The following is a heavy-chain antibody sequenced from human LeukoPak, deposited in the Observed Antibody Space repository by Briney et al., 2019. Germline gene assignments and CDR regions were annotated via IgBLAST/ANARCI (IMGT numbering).Heavy chain of an antibody. CDR3: AREGYYYGSGSSYRSGAFDI. D-gene: IGHD3-10*01. J-gene: IGHJ3*02. CDR2: INPNSGGT. Sequence: GASVKVSCKASGYTFTGYYMHWVRQAPGQGLEWMGWINPNSGGTNYAQKFQGRVTMTRDTSISTAYVELSRLRSDGTAMYYCAREGYYYGSGSSYRSGAFDIWGQGTMVTVSS. CDR1: GYTFTGYY. V-gene: IGHV1-2*02.